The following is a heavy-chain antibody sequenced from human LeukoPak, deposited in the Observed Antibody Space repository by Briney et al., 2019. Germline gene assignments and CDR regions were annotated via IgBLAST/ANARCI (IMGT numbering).Heavy chain of an antibody. V-gene: IGHV5-51*01. Sequence: GESLKISCKGYGYSFTTYWIAWVRQMPGKGLEWMGIIYPDDSDTKYSPSFQGQVTISAVKSISTAYLQWRSLKASDTAMYYCARLLSGQGDVWGQGTTVTVSS. CDR2: IYPDDSDT. D-gene: IGHD2/OR15-2a*01. CDR1: GYSFTTYW. CDR3: ARLLSGQGDV. J-gene: IGHJ6*02.